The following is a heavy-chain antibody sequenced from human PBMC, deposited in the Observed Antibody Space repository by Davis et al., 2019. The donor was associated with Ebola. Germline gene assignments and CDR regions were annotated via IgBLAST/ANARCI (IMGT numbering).Heavy chain of an antibody. CDR3: ARDSRRYDYIWGSYRASYYGMDV. D-gene: IGHD3-16*02. V-gene: IGHV3-7*01. J-gene: IGHJ6*02. Sequence: GESLKISCAASGFTFSSYWMSWVRQARGKGLEWVANIKQDGSEKYYVDSVKGRFTITRDNAKNSLYLQMNSLRAEDTAVYYCARDSRRYDYIWGSYRASYYGMDVWGQGTTVTVSS. CDR2: IKQDGSEK. CDR1: GFTFSSYW.